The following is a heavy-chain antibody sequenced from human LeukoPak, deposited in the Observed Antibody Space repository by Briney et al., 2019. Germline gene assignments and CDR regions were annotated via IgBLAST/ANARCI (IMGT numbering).Heavy chain of an antibody. D-gene: IGHD2-2*01. V-gene: IGHV3-33*01. J-gene: IGHJ3*02. Sequence: GGSLRLSCAASGFTFSSYGMHWARQAPGKGLEWVAVIWYDGSNKYYADSVKGRFTISRDNSKNTLYLQMNSLRAEDTAVYYCARDCSSTSCLRDDAFDIWGQGTMVTVSS. CDR2: IWYDGSNK. CDR1: GFTFSSYG. CDR3: ARDCSSTSCLRDDAFDI.